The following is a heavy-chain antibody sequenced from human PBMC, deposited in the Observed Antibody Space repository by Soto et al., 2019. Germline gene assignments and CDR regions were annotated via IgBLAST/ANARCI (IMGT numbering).Heavy chain of an antibody. V-gene: IGHV3-21*01. J-gene: IGHJ6*02. CDR2: ISSSSSYI. CDR1: GFTFSSYS. D-gene: IGHD6-13*01. CDR3: ESPAAAPDYYYGMDV. Sequence: GGSLRLSCAASGFTFSSYSMNWVRQAPGKGLEWVSSISSSSSYIYYADPVKGRFTISRDNAKNSLYLQMNSLRAEDTAVYYCESPAAAPDYYYGMDVCGQGPTVTVYS.